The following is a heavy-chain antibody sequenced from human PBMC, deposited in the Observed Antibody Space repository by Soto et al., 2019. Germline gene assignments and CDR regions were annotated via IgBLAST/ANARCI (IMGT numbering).Heavy chain of an antibody. CDR2: ISSTTNYI. J-gene: IGHJ4*02. V-gene: IGHV3-21*06. CDR1: GFTFTRYS. CDR3: ARESEDLTSNFDY. Sequence: KPGESLRLSCAASGFTFTRYSMNWVRQAPGKGLEWVSSISSTTNYIYYGDSMKGRFTISRDNAKNSLYLEMNSLRAEDTAVYYCARESEDLTSNFDYWGQGTLVTVSS.